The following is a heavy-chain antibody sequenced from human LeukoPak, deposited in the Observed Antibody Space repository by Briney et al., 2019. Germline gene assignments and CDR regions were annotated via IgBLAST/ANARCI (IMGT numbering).Heavy chain of an antibody. J-gene: IGHJ5*02. V-gene: IGHV3-13*01. CDR3: ARGGQQLGEFDR. Sequence: AGGSLRLSCAASGFTFSSYDMHWVRQATGKGLEWVSAIGTAGDTYYPGSVKGRFTISRENAKNSLYLQMNSLRAGDTAVYYCARGGQQLGEFDRWGQGTLVTVSS. D-gene: IGHD6-13*01. CDR2: IGTAGDT. CDR1: GFTFSSYD.